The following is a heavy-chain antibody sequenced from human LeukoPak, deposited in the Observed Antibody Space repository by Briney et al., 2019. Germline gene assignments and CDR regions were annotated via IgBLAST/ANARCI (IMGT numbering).Heavy chain of an antibody. CDR3: ARHAIPEPYYYGSGSLPLGDAFDI. Sequence: GGSLRLSCAASGFTFSSYWMSWVRQAPGKGLEWVSSISSSSSYIYYADSVKGRFTISRDNAKNSLYLQMNSLRAEDTAVYYCARHAIPEPYYYGSGSLPLGDAFDIWGQGTMVTVSS. J-gene: IGHJ3*02. V-gene: IGHV3-21*01. CDR2: ISSSSSYI. CDR1: GFTFSSYW. D-gene: IGHD3-10*01.